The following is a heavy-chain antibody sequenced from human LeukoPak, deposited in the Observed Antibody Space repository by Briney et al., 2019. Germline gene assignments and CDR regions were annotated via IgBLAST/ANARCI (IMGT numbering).Heavy chain of an antibody. V-gene: IGHV3-21*01. D-gene: IGHD2-2*01. J-gene: IGHJ4*02. CDR2: ITGIRTYM. CDR1: GFTFSSYS. Sequence: GGSLRLSCTASGFTFSSYSMNWVRQAPGKGLEWVSSITGIRTYMYYTGSVKGRFTISRDNAKNSLYLQMNSLRAEDTAVYYCARVKSVPAARDSSLGIDYWGQGTLVTVSS. CDR3: ARVKSVPAARDSSLGIDY.